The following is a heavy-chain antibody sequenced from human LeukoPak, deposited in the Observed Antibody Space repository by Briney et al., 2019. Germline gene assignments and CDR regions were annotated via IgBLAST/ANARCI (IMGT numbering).Heavy chain of an antibody. Sequence: SETLSLTCAVYGGSFSGYYWSWIRQPPGKGLEWIGEIYHSGSTNYNPSLKSRVTISVDTSKNQFSLKLSSVTAADTAVYYCARGYYYDSSGLKPFDYWGQGTLVTVSS. J-gene: IGHJ4*02. V-gene: IGHV4-34*01. CDR2: IYHSGST. CDR3: ARGYYYDSSGLKPFDY. D-gene: IGHD3-22*01. CDR1: GGSFSGYY.